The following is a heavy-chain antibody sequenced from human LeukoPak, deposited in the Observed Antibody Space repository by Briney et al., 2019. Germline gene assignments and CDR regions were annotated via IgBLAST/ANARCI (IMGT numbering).Heavy chain of an antibody. CDR1: GFTFSSYS. D-gene: IGHD1-26*01. Sequence: GGSLRLSCAASGFTFSSYSMNWVRQAPGKGLEWVSSISSSSSYIYYADSVKRRFTISRDNAKNSLYLQMNSLRAEDTAVYYCARVYRGSHFDYWGQGTLVTVSS. CDR3: ARVYRGSHFDY. CDR2: ISSSSSYI. V-gene: IGHV3-21*01. J-gene: IGHJ4*02.